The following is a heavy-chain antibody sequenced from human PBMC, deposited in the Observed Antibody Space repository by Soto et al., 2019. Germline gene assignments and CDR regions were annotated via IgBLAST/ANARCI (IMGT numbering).Heavy chain of an antibody. CDR1: GFTFSGYC. CDR2: IIGSGAST. J-gene: IGHJ6*02. CDR3: AKNRASSSYSGMDV. V-gene: IGHV3-23*01. Sequence: EVQLLESGGGLIQPGGSLRLSCAASGFTFSGYCMTWVRQAPGNGLGWVSGIIGSGASTYYEDAVKGRFTISRDTSKNTVYLQMNNLRAEDTAVYYCAKNRASSSYSGMDVWGQGTTVTVSS. D-gene: IGHD2-21*01.